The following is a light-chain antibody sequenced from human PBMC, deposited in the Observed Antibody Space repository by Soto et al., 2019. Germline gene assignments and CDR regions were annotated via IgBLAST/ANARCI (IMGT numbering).Light chain of an antibody. V-gene: IGKV3-11*01. J-gene: IGKJ4*01. CDR2: DAS. Sequence: EIVLTQSPATLSLSPGNRATLSCRASQSVSGYLAWYQQKPGQAPRLLIYDASNRATAIPARFSGSGSGTDYTRTITSLAPEDFAVYYCQQRSNWPSTFGGGTKVEI. CDR1: QSVSGY. CDR3: QQRSNWPST.